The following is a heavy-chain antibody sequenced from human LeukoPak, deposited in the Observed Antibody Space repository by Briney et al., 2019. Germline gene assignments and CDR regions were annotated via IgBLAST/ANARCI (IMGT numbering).Heavy chain of an antibody. CDR1: GFTFSSYS. D-gene: IGHD6-13*01. J-gene: IGHJ4*02. Sequence: GGSLRLSCAASGFTFSSYSMNWVRQAPGKGLEWVSSISSSSSYTFYADSVKGRFTISRDNSKNTLYLQMNSLRAEDTAVYYCARSIAAAPNLPFVYWGQGTLVTVSS. CDR2: ISSSSSYT. CDR3: ARSIAAAPNLPFVY. V-gene: IGHV3-21*01.